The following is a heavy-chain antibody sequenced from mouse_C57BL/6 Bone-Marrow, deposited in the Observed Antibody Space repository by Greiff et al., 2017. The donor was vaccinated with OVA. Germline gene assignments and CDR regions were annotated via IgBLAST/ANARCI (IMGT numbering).Heavy chain of an antibody. CDR2: INYDGSST. CDR3: ARGGYTGTWDY. V-gene: IGHV5-16*01. Sequence: EVKLMESEGGLVQPGSSMKLSCTASGFTFSDYYMAWVRQVPEKGLEWVANINYDGSSTYYLDSLKSRFIISRDNAKNILYLQMSSLKSEDTATYYCARGGYTGTWDYWGQGTTLTVSS. J-gene: IGHJ2*01. CDR1: GFTFSDYY. D-gene: IGHD4-1*01.